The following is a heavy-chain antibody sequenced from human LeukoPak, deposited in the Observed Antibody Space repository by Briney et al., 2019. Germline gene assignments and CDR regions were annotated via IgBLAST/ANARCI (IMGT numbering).Heavy chain of an antibody. CDR3: ARDSSRITIFGVAACGMDV. CDR1: GYTFTGYY. D-gene: IGHD3-3*01. Sequence: ASVKVSCKASGYTFTGYYMHWVRQAPGQGLEWMGWINPNSGGTNYAQKFRGWVTMTRDTSISTAYMELSRLRSDDTAVYYCARDSSRITIFGVAACGMDVWGQGTTVTVSS. J-gene: IGHJ6*02. CDR2: INPNSGGT. V-gene: IGHV1-2*04.